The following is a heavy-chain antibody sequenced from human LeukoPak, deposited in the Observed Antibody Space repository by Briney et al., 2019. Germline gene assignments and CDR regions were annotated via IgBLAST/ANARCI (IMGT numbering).Heavy chain of an antibody. CDR3: ARSSRCSGGSCYWGSPYYYYGMDV. CDR1: GGTFSSYA. Sequence: AASVKLSCKASGGTFSSYAISWVRQAPGQGLEWMGGIIPIFETANYAQKFQDRVTITADESTSTAYMELSSLKSEDTAVYYCARSSRCSGGSCYWGSPYYYYGMDVWGQGTTVTVSS. CDR2: IIPIFETA. V-gene: IGHV1-69*13. J-gene: IGHJ6*02. D-gene: IGHD2-15*01.